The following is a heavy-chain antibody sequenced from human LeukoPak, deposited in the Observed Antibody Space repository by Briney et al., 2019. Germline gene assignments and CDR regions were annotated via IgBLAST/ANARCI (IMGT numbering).Heavy chain of an antibody. CDR3: ARYDCSGGSCSPFDP. CDR1: GYTFTGYY. D-gene: IGHD2-15*01. CDR2: INPNSGGT. J-gene: IGHJ5*02. Sequence: ASVKVSCKASGYTFTGYYMHWVRQAPGQGLEWMGWINPNSGGTNYAQKFQGRVTMTRDTSISTAYMELSRLRSDDTAVYYCARYDCSGGSCSPFDPWGQGTLVTVSS. V-gene: IGHV1-2*02.